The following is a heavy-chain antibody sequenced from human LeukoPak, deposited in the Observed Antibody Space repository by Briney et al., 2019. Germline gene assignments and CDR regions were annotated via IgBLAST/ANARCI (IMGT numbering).Heavy chain of an antibody. D-gene: IGHD6-19*01. Sequence: GESLKISCKGSGFTFTKYWIGWVRQMPGKGLEWMGIMYLGDSETRYSPSFQGQVTISADKSISTVFLQWGSLKASDTAMYYCVRHEGSISGWPFDYWGQGTLVTVSS. V-gene: IGHV5-51*01. J-gene: IGHJ4*02. CDR2: MYLGDSET. CDR3: VRHEGSISGWPFDY. CDR1: GFTFTKYW.